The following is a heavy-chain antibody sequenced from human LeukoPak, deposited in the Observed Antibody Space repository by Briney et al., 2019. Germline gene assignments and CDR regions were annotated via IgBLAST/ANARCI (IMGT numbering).Heavy chain of an antibody. CDR1: GGSISSYY. V-gene: IGHV4-59*12. CDR2: IYYSGST. D-gene: IGHD3-10*01. Sequence: PSETLSPTCTVSGGSISSYYWSWIRQPPGKGLEWIGYIYYSGSTNYNPSLKSRVTISVDTSKNQFSLKLSSVTAADTAVYYCARDVKYYYGSGSYSGRWFDPWGQGTLVTVSS. CDR3: ARDVKYYYGSGSYSGRWFDP. J-gene: IGHJ5*02.